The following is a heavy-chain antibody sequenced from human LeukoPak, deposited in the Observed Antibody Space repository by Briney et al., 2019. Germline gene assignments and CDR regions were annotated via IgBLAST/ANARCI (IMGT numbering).Heavy chain of an antibody. V-gene: IGHV1-46*01. CDR3: ARGLHSARDAFDI. Sequence: ASVKVSCKASGYTFTTYYMHWVRQAPGQGLEWMGIINPSGGSTIYAQKLQGRVTMTRDTSTTTVYMELSSLRSDDTAVYYCARGLHSARDAFDIWGQGTMVTVSS. CDR2: INPSGGST. D-gene: IGHD5-18*01. CDR1: GYTFTTYY. J-gene: IGHJ3*02.